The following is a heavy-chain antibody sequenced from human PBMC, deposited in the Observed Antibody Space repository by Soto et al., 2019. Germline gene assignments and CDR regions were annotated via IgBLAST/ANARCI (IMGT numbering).Heavy chain of an antibody. V-gene: IGHV4-34*01. CDR3: ARVRGGYYYGVDV. Sequence: SETLSLTCAVNSGSFTAYYWTWIRQAPGKGLEWIGEINHSGSTNYNPSLKSRVTISVDTSRNQFSLKVNTVTAADTGVYYCARVRGGYYYGVDVWGQGTTVTVS. J-gene: IGHJ6*02. CDR2: INHSGST. CDR1: SGSFTAYY.